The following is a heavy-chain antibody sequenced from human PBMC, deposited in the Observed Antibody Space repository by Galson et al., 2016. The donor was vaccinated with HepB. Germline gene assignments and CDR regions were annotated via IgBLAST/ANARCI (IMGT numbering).Heavy chain of an antibody. CDR1: GFTFSSYS. CDR3: ARGYDYGAPKGDY. CDR2: ISSSSYYI. Sequence: SLRLSCAASGFTFSSYSMNWVRLAPGKGLEWVSSISSSSYYIYYADSVKGRFTISRDNAKNSLYLQMNSLRAQDTAVYYCARGYDYGAPKGDYWGQGTLVTVSS. V-gene: IGHV3-21*01. D-gene: IGHD4-17*01. J-gene: IGHJ4*02.